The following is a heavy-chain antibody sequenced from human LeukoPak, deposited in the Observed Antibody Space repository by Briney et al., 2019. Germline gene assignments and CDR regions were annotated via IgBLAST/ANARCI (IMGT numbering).Heavy chain of an antibody. CDR2: ISYDGSNK. Sequence: PGGSLRLSCAASGFTFSSYGMHWVRQAPGKGLEWVAVISYDGSNKYYADSVKGRFTISRDNSKNTLYLQMNSLRAEDTAVYYCAKDRVAVAGGAFDIWGQGTMVTVSS. V-gene: IGHV3-30*18. J-gene: IGHJ3*02. D-gene: IGHD6-19*01. CDR3: AKDRVAVAGGAFDI. CDR1: GFTFSSYG.